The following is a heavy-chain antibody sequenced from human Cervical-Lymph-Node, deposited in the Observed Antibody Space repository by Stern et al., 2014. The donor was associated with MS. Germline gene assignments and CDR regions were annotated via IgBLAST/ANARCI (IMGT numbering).Heavy chain of an antibody. J-gene: IGHJ3*02. V-gene: IGHV3-72*01. D-gene: IGHD6-19*01. CDR2: GSVKANSYTA. CDR3: ARVAYDSSGWFGSFDI. Sequence: EMQLVESGGGLVQPGGSLRLSCVGSGFTFSDYYMDWVRQTPGQGLEWVGHGSVKANSYTAEYAASVKGRFTISRDDSKRSLYLQMNSLKIEDTGMYFCARVAYDSSGWFGSFDIWGQGTMVTVSP. CDR1: GFTFSDYY.